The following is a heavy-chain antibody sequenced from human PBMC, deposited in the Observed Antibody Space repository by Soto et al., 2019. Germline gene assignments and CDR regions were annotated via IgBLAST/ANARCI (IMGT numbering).Heavy chain of an antibody. J-gene: IGHJ4*02. D-gene: IGHD3-10*01. CDR1: DGSMNYYY. V-gene: IGHV4-59*01. Sequence: QVQLQESGPGLVKPSETLSLTCSVSDGSMNYYYWRWIRQPPGKGLEWIAYVYSSGATNYNPSLSSRATISGDTSKGQFSLKLSSVTAADTAVYYCARDRGPYTGFFDLWGQGTLVSVSS. CDR2: VYSSGAT. CDR3: ARDRGPYTGFFDL.